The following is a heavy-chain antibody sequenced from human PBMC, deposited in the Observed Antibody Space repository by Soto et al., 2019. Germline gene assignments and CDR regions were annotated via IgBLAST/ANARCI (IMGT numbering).Heavy chain of an antibody. D-gene: IGHD1-26*01. CDR2: IVPMFTTP. J-gene: IGHJ4*02. CDR1: GGTFGSYA. Sequence: QEQLVQSGGEVKKPGSSVRVSCKASGGTFGSYAISWVRQAPGQGLGWMGGIVPMFTTPKYAQSFQGRVTITADTSTVYMDLRNMTSEDTAVYFCAGDGFSGRYYPYWGQGTLVTVSS. CDR3: AGDGFSGRYYPY. V-gene: IGHV1-69*06.